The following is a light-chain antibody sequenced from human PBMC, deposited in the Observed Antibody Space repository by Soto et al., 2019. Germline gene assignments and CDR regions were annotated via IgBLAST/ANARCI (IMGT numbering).Light chain of an antibody. V-gene: IGKV3-15*01. J-gene: IGKJ1*01. CDR1: QSVSSK. CDR2: GAS. Sequence: EIVLTQSPGTLSVSPGKRATLSCRASQSVSSKLAWYQQKPGQAPRLLFYGASTGATGIPARFSGSGSETEFTLFISSLQSEDFAVYYCQQYNNWPGTFGQGTEVEIK. CDR3: QQYNNWPGT.